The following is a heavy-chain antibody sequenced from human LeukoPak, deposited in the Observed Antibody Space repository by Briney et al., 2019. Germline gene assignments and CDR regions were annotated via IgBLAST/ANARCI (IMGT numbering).Heavy chain of an antibody. CDR1: GGSISSYY. D-gene: IGHD6-19*01. J-gene: IGHJ6*02. Sequence: SETLSLTCTVSGGSISSYYWSWIRQPAGKGLEWIGRIYTSGSTNYNPSLKGRVTMSVDTSKNQFSLKLSSVTAADTAVYYCARDSRRIAVASYGMDVWGQGTTVTVSS. CDR3: ARDSRRIAVASYGMDV. V-gene: IGHV4-4*07. CDR2: IYTSGST.